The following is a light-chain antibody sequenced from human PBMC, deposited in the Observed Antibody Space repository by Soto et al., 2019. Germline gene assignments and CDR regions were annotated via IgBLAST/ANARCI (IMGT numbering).Light chain of an antibody. J-gene: IGLJ1*01. CDR2: GNS. Sequence: QSVLTQPPSVSGAPGQTVSIPCSGSSSNIGAGYDVHWYQQLPGTVPKLVIYGNSQRPLGVPVRFSGSKSGTSASLAISGLQSEDEALYYCAVWDGSLYVFGFGTKLTVL. CDR1: SSNIGAGYD. CDR3: AVWDGSLYV. V-gene: IGLV1-40*01.